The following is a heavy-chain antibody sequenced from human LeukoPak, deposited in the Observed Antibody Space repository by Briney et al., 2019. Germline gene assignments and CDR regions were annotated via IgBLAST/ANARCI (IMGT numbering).Heavy chain of an antibody. D-gene: IGHD6-19*01. CDR1: GFTFSDYY. CDR2: ISTSGTI. CDR3: ATRGQWLVNGAYYFDY. Sequence: PGGSLRLSCAASGFTFSDYYMSWIRQAPGKGLEWVSYISTSGTIYYADSVKGRFTISRDNAKNSLYLQMNSLRAEDTAVYYCATRGQWLVNGAYYFDYWGQGTLVTVSS. J-gene: IGHJ4*02. V-gene: IGHV3-69-1*01.